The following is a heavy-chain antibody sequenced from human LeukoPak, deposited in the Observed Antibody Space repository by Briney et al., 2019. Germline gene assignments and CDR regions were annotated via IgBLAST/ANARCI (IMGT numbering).Heavy chain of an antibody. CDR3: ATRGSVFWSSFDF. V-gene: IGHV1-24*01. CDR1: GNTLRELP. D-gene: IGHD3-3*01. Sequence: ASVKVSCKLSGNTLRELPIQWVRQAGGKGLEWMAGFDPENAEIVYAQKFQGRVTMTEDTSTNTAYMELTSLTSDDTALYYCATRGSVFWSSFDFWGQGTQVTVSS. J-gene: IGHJ4*02. CDR2: FDPENAEI.